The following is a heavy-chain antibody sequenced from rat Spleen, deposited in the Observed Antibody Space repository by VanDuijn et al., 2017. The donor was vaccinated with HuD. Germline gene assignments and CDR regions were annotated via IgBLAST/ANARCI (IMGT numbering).Heavy chain of an antibody. CDR3: TTARNVPSYWYFDF. CDR2: ITNTGGST. J-gene: IGHJ1*01. Sequence: EVQLVESGGGLVQPGRSLKLSCVVSGFTFSDYNMAWVRQTPKKGLEWVSSITNTGGSTYYPDSVKGRFTISRDNAKSPLYLQMDSLRSEDTATYYCTTARNVPSYWYFDFWGPGTMVTVSS. CDR1: GFTFSDYN. V-gene: IGHV5S10*01. D-gene: IGHD1-12*01.